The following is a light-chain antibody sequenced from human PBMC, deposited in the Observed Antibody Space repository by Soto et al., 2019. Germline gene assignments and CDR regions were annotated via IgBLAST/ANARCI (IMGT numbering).Light chain of an antibody. CDR3: QQSYSTPIT. CDR2: AAS. J-gene: IGKJ3*01. CDR1: QSISSY. V-gene: IGKV1-39*01. Sequence: DIQMTQSPSSLSASVGDRVTITCRASQSISSYLNWYQQKPGKAPKLLIYAASSFQSGVPSRFSGSGSGTDFTLTISSLQPEEFATYYCQQSYSTPITFGPGTKVDIK.